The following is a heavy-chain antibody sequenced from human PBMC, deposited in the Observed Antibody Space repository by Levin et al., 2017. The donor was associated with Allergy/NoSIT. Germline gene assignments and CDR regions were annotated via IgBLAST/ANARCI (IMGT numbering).Heavy chain of an antibody. CDR3: ASDSPIHYYGSGSYSPLSS. J-gene: IGHJ4*02. CDR2: INPNSGGT. D-gene: IGHD3-10*01. V-gene: IGHV1-2*02. Sequence: ASVKVSCKASGYTFTGYYMHWVRQAPGQGLEWMGWINPNSGGTNYAQKFQGRVTMTRDTSISTAYMELSRLRSDDTAVYYCASDSPIHYYGSGSYSPLSSWGQGTLVTVSS. CDR1: GYTFTGYY.